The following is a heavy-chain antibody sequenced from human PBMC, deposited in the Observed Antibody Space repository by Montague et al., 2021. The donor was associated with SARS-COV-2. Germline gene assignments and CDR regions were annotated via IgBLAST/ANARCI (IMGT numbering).Heavy chain of an antibody. CDR1: GFSLSSSGMS. V-gene: IGHV2-26*01. CDR3: ARIRTDPPLLYLGVWDYYFDF. CDR2: IFLNGEQ. J-gene: IGHJ4*02. Sequence: PALVKPTQTLTLTCTFSGFSLSSSGMSVTWIRQPPGKALEWLGHIFLNGEQSVNTSLKTRLTVSRDTSTSHVVLSMTNVGPADTATYYCARIRTDPPLLYLGVWDYYFDFWGQGILVSVSS. D-gene: IGHD3-16*02.